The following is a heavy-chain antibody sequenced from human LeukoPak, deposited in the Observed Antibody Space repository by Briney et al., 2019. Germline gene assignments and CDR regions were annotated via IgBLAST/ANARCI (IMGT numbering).Heavy chain of an antibody. J-gene: IGHJ4*02. CDR3: ASVCGSCNSGAFDY. V-gene: IGHV1-46*01. CDR1: GGTFSSYA. CDR2: INPSGGST. Sequence: GSSVKVSCKASGGTFSSYAISWVRQAPGQGLEWMGIINPSGGSTSYAQKFQGRVTMTRDTSTSTVYMELSSLRSEDTAVYYCASVCGSCNSGAFDYWGQGTLVTVSS. D-gene: IGHD2-15*01.